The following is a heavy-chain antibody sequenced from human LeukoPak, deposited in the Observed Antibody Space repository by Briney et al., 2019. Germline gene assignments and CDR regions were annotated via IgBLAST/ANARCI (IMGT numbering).Heavy chain of an antibody. CDR3: ARDVPDYCSSTSCYSGWNAFDI. D-gene: IGHD2-2*01. CDR1: GGSISSGGYY. CDR2: IYYSGST. J-gene: IGHJ3*02. V-gene: IGHV4-31*03. Sequence: PQTLSLTCTVSGGSISSGGYYWSWIRQHPGKGLEWIGYIYYSGSTYYNPSLKSRVTISVDTSKNQFSLKLSSVTAADTAVYYCARDVPDYCSSTSCYSGWNAFDIWGQGTMVTVSS.